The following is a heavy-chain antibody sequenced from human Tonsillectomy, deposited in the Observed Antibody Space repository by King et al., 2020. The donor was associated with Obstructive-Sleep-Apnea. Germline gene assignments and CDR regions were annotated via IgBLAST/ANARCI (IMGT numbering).Heavy chain of an antibody. V-gene: IGHV3-43*01. CDR1: GFTFDDYT. D-gene: IGHD2-2*01. J-gene: IGHJ4*02. CDR3: AKDYCSSTKCYVDY. Sequence: EVQLVESGGVVVQPGGSLRLSCAASGFTFDDYTIHWVRQAPGKGLEWVSLISWDGGSTYYADSVKGRFTISRDNGKNSLYLQMNSLRTEDTALYYCAKDYCSSTKCYVDYWGQGTLVTVSS. CDR2: ISWDGGST.